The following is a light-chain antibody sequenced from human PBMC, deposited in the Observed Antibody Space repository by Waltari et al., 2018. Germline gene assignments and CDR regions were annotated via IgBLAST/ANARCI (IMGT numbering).Light chain of an antibody. CDR3: TSNAGSNNYV. CDR2: EVN. V-gene: IGLV2-8*01. J-gene: IGLJ1*01. CDR1: SSDVGAYNY. Sequence: QSSLTQPPSASGSLGQMLTISCTGTSSDVGAYNYVSWYQQHPGTAPKLIIYEVNNRPSGVPERFSGFKSGNTASLIISGRQAEDGGDYFCTSNAGSNNYVFGTGTEVTVL.